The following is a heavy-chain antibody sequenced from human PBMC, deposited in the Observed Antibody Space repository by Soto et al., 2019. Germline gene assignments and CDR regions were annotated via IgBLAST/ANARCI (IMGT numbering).Heavy chain of an antibody. J-gene: IGHJ3*02. D-gene: IGHD2-2*01. CDR3: ASLLGYCSSTSCYFSAFDI. V-gene: IGHV4-39*01. CDR1: GGSISSSSYY. CDR2: IYYSGST. Sequence: PSETRSLTCTVSGGSISSSSYYWGWIRQPPGKGLEWIGNIYYSGSTYYNPSLKSRVTISVDTSKNQFSLKLSSVTAADTAVYYCASLLGYCSSTSCYFSAFDIWGQGTMVTVSS.